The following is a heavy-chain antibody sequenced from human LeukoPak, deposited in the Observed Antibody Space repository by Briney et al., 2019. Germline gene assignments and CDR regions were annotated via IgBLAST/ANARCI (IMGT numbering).Heavy chain of an antibody. CDR3: ASSIAARRCYFDY. CDR2: IYYSGST. CDR1: GGSISSYY. J-gene: IGHJ4*02. D-gene: IGHD6-6*01. Sequence: SETLSLTCTVSGGSISSYYWSWIRQPPGKGLEWIGYIYYSGSTNYNPSLKSRVTISVDTSKNQFSLKLSSVTAADTAVYYCASSIAARRCYFDYWGQGTLVTVSS. V-gene: IGHV4-59*01.